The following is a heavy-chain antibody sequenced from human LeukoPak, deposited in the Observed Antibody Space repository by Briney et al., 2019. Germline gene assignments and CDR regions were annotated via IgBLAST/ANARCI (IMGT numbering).Heavy chain of an antibody. CDR3: ARAHSSSWYYFDY. Sequence: SGTLSLTCAVYGGSFSGYYWSWIRQPPGKGLEWIGEINHSGSTNYNPSLKSRVTISVDTSKNQFSLKLSSVTAADTAVYYCARAHSSSWYYFDYWGQGTLVTVSS. CDR1: GGSFSGYY. V-gene: IGHV4-34*01. CDR2: INHSGST. J-gene: IGHJ4*02. D-gene: IGHD6-13*01.